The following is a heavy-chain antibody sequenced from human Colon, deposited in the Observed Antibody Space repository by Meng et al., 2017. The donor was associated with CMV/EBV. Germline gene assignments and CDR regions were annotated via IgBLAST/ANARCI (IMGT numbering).Heavy chain of an antibody. V-gene: IGHV4-39*01. D-gene: IGHD6-19*01. CDR1: GGSISTTPYH. CDR2: MYYSGST. J-gene: IGHJ5*02. CDR3: ARAAVPAASSWFDP. Sequence: SETLSLTCTVSGGSISTTPYHWGWFRQAPGKGLEWIGSMYYSGSTYYTPSLKSRVTISVDTSKNQFSLRVSSMTAADTAVYYCARAAVPAASSWFDPWGQGTLVTV.